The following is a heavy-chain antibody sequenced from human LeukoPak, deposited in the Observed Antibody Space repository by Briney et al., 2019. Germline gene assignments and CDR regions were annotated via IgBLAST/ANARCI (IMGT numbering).Heavy chain of an antibody. CDR2: ISGSGGST. V-gene: IGHV3-23*01. CDR3: AKVLDNYYGSGSYHLFDY. CDR1: GFTFSSYA. J-gene: IGHJ4*02. Sequence: GGSLRLSCAASGFTFSSYAMSWVRQAPGKGLEWVSAISGSGGSTYYADSVKGRFTISRDNSKNTLYLQMNSLRAEDTAVYYCAKVLDNYYGSGSYHLFDYWGQGTLVTVSS. D-gene: IGHD3-10*01.